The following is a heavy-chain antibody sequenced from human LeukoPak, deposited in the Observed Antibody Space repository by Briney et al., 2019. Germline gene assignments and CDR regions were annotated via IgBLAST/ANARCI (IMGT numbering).Heavy chain of an antibody. D-gene: IGHD2-21*02. CDR1: GFTFSNYY. CDR2: IKHDGSEK. CDR3: ARSNCGGDCYLGFDY. V-gene: IGHV3-7*01. Sequence: GGSLRPSCAASGFTFSNYYMSWVRQAPGKGLEWVANIKHDGSEKCYVDSVKGRFTISGDDADNSLYLQMSSLRAEDTALYYCARSNCGGDCYLGFDYWGQGTLVTVSS. J-gene: IGHJ4*02.